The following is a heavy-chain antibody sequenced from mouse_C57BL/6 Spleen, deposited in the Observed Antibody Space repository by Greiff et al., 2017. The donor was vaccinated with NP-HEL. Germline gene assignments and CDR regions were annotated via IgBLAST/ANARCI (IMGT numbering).Heavy chain of an antibody. J-gene: IGHJ2*01. D-gene: IGHD2-2*01. Sequence: EVQLQQSGAELVKPGASVKLSCTASGFNIKDYYMHWVKQRTEQGLEWIGRIDPEDGETKYAPQFQGKATITADTSSNTAYLQLSSLTSEDTAVYYCAREGGLPHFDYWGQGTTLTVSS. V-gene: IGHV14-2*01. CDR3: AREGGLPHFDY. CDR2: IDPEDGET. CDR1: GFNIKDYY.